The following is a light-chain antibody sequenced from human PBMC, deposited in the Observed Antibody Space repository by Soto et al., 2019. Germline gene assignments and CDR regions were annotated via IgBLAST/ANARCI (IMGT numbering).Light chain of an antibody. CDR2: AAS. V-gene: IGKV3D-15*01. CDR1: QSVDGK. J-gene: IGKJ1*01. Sequence: EIVMTQSPVTLSVSPGERATLSCRASQSVDGKLAWYQQKPGQAPRLLIYAASTRATGIPDRFSGSGSGTDFTLTITRLEPEDFALYYCQQRSGWPRTFGQGTKVDIK. CDR3: QQRSGWPRT.